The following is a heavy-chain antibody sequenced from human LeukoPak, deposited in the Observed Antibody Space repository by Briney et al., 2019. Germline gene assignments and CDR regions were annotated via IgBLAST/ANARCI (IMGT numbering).Heavy chain of an antibody. V-gene: IGHV1-8*01. CDR3: AYSSGWTAHDAFDI. J-gene: IGHJ3*02. CDR2: MHPNSGNT. D-gene: IGHD6-19*01. CDR1: GYTFTSYD. Sequence: ASVKVSCKASGYTFTSYDINWVRQATGQGLEWMGWMHPNSGNTGYAQKFQGRVTMTRNTSISTAYMELSSLRSEDTAVYYCAYSSGWTAHDAFDIWGQGTMVTVSS.